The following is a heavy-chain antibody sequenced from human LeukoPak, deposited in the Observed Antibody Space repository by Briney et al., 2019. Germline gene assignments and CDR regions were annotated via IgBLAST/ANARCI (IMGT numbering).Heavy chain of an antibody. V-gene: IGHV4-59*08. CDR2: IYYSGST. D-gene: IGHD3-22*01. CDR3: ARHRNYYDSSGYYYWFDP. J-gene: IGHJ5*02. CDR1: GGSISSYY. Sequence: SETLSLTCTVSGGSISSYYWSWIRQPPGKGLEWIGYIYYSGSTNYNPSLKSRVTISVDTSKSQFSLKLSSVTAADTAVYYCARHRNYYDSSGYYYWFDPWGQGTLVTVSS.